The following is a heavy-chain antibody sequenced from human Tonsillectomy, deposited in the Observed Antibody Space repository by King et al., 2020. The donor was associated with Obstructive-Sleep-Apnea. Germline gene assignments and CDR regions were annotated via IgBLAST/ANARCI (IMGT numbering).Heavy chain of an antibody. CDR1: GFTFSNYA. CDR2: INTRGTT. Sequence: VQLVESGGGMVQPGGSLRLSCLASGFTFSNYAISWVRQAPGKGLEWVSAINTRGTTFYAASVRGRFTITRDNSKYTVNLQVNSLRAEDTALYYCAKEGGGSGIYWVDSGGQGTLVTVSS. J-gene: IGHJ4*02. V-gene: IGHV3-23*04. D-gene: IGHD3-10*01. CDR3: AKEGGGSGIYWVDS.